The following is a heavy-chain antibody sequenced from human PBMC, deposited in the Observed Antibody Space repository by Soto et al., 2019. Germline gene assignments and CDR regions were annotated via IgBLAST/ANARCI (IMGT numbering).Heavy chain of an antibody. J-gene: IGHJ4*02. CDR3: TRGPRRSSGGTGAF. CDR2: ISARGVGS. V-gene: IGHV3-23*01. D-gene: IGHD3-10*01. Sequence: GGSLRLSCAVSGFAFSDYALNWVRQAPGKGLEWVALISARGVGSYYADPFKTRFTISTDSSRNTLYLEMSGLRADDTAVYYCTRGPRRSSGGTGAFWGLGALGTVSS. CDR1: GFAFSDYA.